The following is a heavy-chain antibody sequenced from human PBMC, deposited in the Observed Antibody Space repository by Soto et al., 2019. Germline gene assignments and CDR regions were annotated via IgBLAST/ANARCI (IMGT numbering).Heavy chain of an antibody. D-gene: IGHD1-1*01. CDR2: IYYSGST. CDR3: ARPKLERRLNAFDI. V-gene: IGHV4-59*08. Sequence: SETLSLSCTVSGGSISSYYWSWIRQPPGKGLEWIGYIYYSGSTNYNPSLKSRVTISVDTSKNQFSLKLSSVTAADTAVYYCARPKLERRLNAFDIWGQGTMVT. CDR1: GGSISSYY. J-gene: IGHJ3*02.